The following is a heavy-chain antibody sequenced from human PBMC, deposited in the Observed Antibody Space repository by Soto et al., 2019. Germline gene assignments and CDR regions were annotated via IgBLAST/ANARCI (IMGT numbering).Heavy chain of an antibody. Sequence: GGSLRLSCAASGFTFSSYSMNWVRQAPGKGLEWVSSISSSSSYIYYADSVKGRFTISRDNAESALYLQMNSLSAEDTAIYYCTSDTFGLRDTWGQGTLVTVSS. CDR1: GFTFSSYS. V-gene: IGHV3-21*01. D-gene: IGHD3-16*01. CDR3: TSDTFGLRDT. CDR2: ISSSSSYI. J-gene: IGHJ5*02.